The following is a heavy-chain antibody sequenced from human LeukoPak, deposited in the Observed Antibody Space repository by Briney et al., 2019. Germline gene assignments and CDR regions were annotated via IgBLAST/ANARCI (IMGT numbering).Heavy chain of an antibody. J-gene: IGHJ6*02. CDR3: AREVAGTVDYYYGMDV. D-gene: IGHD6-19*01. V-gene: IGHV3-30-3*01. CDR1: GFTFSSYA. CDR2: ISYDGSNK. Sequence: PGRSLRLSCAASGFTFSSYAMHWVRQAPGKGLEWVTVISYDGSNKYYADSVKGRFTISRDNSKNTLYLQMNSLRAEDTAVYYCAREVAGTVDYYYGMDVWGQGTTVTVSS.